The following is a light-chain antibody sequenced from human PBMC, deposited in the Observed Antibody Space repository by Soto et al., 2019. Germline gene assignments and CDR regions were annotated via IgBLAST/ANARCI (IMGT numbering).Light chain of an antibody. J-gene: IGLJ1*01. CDR1: CSDVGGYKY. CDR3: SSYTSSSLGV. V-gene: IGLV2-14*01. CDR2: EVS. Sequence: QSALTQPASVSGSPGQSITISCTGTCSDVGGYKYVSWYQQHPGKAPKLMIYEVSNRPSGVSNRFSGSKSGITASLTISGLQAEDEADYYCSSYTSSSLGVFGTGTKVTVL.